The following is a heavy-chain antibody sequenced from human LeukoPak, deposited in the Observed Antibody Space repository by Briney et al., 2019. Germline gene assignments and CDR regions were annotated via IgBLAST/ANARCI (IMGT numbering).Heavy chain of an antibody. CDR2: IYPGDSDT. J-gene: IGHJ4*02. CDR3: ARLPVDTAMVTEYFFDY. V-gene: IGHV5-51*01. Sequence: GESLKISCKASGDSFTSYWIGWVRQLPGKGLEWMGIIYPGDSDTRYSPSFQGQVTISADKSISTAYLQWSSLKASDTAMYYCARLPVDTAMVTEYFFDYWGQGTLVTVSS. D-gene: IGHD5-18*01. CDR1: GDSFTSYW.